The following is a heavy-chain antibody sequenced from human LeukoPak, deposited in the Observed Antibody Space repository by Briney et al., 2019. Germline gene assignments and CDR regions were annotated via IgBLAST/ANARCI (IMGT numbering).Heavy chain of an antibody. CDR3: ALRCTNGVCFIDYGDHFDY. J-gene: IGHJ4*02. Sequence: GASVKVSCKASGGTFSSYAISWVRQAPGQGLEWMGGIIPIFGTANYAQKFQGRVTITADESTSTAYMEQSSLRSEDTAVYYCALRCTNGVCFIDYGDHFDYWGQGALVTVSS. CDR2: IIPIFGTA. CDR1: GGTFSSYA. D-gene: IGHD2-8*01. V-gene: IGHV1-69*13.